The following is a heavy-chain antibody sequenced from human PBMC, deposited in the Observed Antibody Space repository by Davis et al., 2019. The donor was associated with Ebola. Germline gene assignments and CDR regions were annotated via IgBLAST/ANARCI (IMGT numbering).Heavy chain of an antibody. CDR3: AILREDVLFYYGMDV. D-gene: IGHD3-9*01. CDR2: ISSSGSTI. Sequence: PGGSLRLSCAASGFTFSSYSMNWVRQAPGKGLEWVSYISSSGSTIYYADSVKGRFTISRDNAKNSLYLQMNSLRAEDTAVYYCAILREDVLFYYGMDVWGQGTTVTVSS. CDR1: GFTFSSYS. J-gene: IGHJ6*02. V-gene: IGHV3-48*04.